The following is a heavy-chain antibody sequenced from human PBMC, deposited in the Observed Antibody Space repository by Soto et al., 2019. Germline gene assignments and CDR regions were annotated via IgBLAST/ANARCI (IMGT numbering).Heavy chain of an antibody. CDR1: GFTLSNYW. D-gene: IGHD3-16*01. CDR3: TRDLGGESDY. V-gene: IGHV3-74*01. CDR2: IYRDGSTT. Sequence: EVQLVESGGGLVQPGGSLRLSCAASGFTLSNYWMHWVRQVPGKGLVWVSVIYRDGSTTRYADSVKGRFTISRDNGKNTRYLQMNSLRAEDTAVYYCTRDLGGESDYWGQGTLVTVSS. J-gene: IGHJ4*02.